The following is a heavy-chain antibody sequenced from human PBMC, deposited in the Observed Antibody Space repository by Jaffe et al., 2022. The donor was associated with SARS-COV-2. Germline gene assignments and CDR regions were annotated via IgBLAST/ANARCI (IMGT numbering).Heavy chain of an antibody. CDR3: AKGRGYDFWSGYPALGGLDV. V-gene: IGHV3-23*01. D-gene: IGHD3-3*01. Sequence: EVQLLESGGGVVQPGGSLRLSCAASGFTFSSYATTWVRQAPGKGLEWVSVISGGGGSTYYADSVKGRFTISRDNSKNTLYLQMNSLRAEDTAAYYCAKGRGYDFWSGYPALGGLDVWGQGTTVTVSS. CDR2: ISGGGGST. J-gene: IGHJ6*02. CDR1: GFTFSSYA.